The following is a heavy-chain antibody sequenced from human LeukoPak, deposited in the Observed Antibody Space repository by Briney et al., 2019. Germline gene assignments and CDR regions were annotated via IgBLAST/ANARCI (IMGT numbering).Heavy chain of an antibody. CDR3: ARGGVGYYYDSSGYRAGYFQH. J-gene: IGHJ1*01. CDR2: INHSGST. D-gene: IGHD3-22*01. Sequence: SKTLSLTCAVYGGSFSGYYWSWIRQPPGKGLGWIGEINHSGSTNYNPSLKSRVTISVDTSKNQFSLKLSSVTAADTAVYYCARGGVGYYYDSSGYRAGYFQHWGQGTLVTVSS. CDR1: GGSFSGYY. V-gene: IGHV4-34*01.